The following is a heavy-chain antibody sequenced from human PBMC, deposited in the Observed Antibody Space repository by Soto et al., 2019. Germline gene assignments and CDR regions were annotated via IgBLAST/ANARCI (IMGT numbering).Heavy chain of an antibody. CDR2: IRVYNGDT. Sequence: ASVKVSCKTSGYAFRSYGISWVRQAPGQGLEWMGWIRVYNGDTDYAQSLQGRVTMATDTSTATVYMELRNLTSDDTAVYYCARDRSSSDYWGRGTLVTVSS. D-gene: IGHD6-6*01. CDR1: GYAFRSYG. J-gene: IGHJ4*02. V-gene: IGHV1-18*01. CDR3: ARDRSSSDY.